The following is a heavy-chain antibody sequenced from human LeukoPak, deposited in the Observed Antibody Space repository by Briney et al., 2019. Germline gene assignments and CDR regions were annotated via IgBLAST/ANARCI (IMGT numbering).Heavy chain of an antibody. CDR2: ISGSGGNT. CDR1: GFTFSSYA. Sequence: PGGSLRLSCAASGFTFSSYAMSWVRQAPGKGLEWVSAISGSGGNTYYADSVKGRFTISRDNSKNTLYLQMNSLRAEDTAVYYCAKGIHYYGSGSYCFDYWGQGTLVTVSS. V-gene: IGHV3-23*01. J-gene: IGHJ4*02. CDR3: AKGIHYYGSGSYCFDY. D-gene: IGHD3-10*01.